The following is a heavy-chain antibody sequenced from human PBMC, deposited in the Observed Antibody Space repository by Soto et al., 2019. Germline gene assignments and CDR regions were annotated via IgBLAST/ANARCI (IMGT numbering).Heavy chain of an antibody. CDR3: VKEYCTGGTCFDAFDL. CDR1: GFIFSDYE. V-gene: IGHV3-48*03. Sequence: EAELVESGGGLVQPGGSLTLSCAASGFIFSDYEVDWVRQAPGRGPEWISYISDGGTTIYYAASVKGRFTISRDDAKKSLYLHMNNLRVDDTAIYFCVKEYCTGGTCFDAFDLWGQGTVSPFLQ. CDR2: ISDGGTTI. D-gene: IGHD2-8*02. J-gene: IGHJ3*01.